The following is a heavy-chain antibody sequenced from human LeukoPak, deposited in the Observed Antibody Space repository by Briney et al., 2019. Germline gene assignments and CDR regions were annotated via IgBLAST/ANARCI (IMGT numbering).Heavy chain of an antibody. V-gene: IGHV3-23*01. CDR1: GFTFSSYA. CDR3: AKRDF. CDR2: ISGSGGTT. J-gene: IGHJ4*02. Sequence: PGGSLRLSCAASGFTFSSYAMNWVRQAPGKGLEWVSSISGSGGTTYYAGSVKGRFTISRDNSKNTLFLQMNSLRADDTAIYYCAKRDFWGQGTLVTASS.